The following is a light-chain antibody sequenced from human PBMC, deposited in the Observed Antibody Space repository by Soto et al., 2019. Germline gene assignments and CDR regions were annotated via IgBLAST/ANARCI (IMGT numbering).Light chain of an antibody. J-gene: IGKJ1*01. Sequence: EIVMTQSPAALSVSPGERGTLSCRASQRVSNDLAWYQQKPGQAPRLLIYGASTRATGIPARFSGSGSGTEFTLTISSLQAEDFAVYYCQQYEKWPWTFGQGTKVDIK. CDR2: GAS. V-gene: IGKV3-15*01. CDR3: QQYEKWPWT. CDR1: QRVSND.